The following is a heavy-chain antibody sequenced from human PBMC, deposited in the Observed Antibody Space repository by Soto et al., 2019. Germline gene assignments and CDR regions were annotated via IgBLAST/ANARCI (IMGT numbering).Heavy chain of an antibody. CDR1: GFTFSDHY. D-gene: IGHD3-22*01. J-gene: IGHJ4*02. Sequence: GGSLRLSCAGSGFTFSDHYIDWVRQAPGKGLEWVGRTTNRAKSYTAEYASSVKGRFTISRDDSHMYLQMDSLKTEDTAVYYCAREGDSSGPDFDSWGQGTLVTVSS. CDR3: AREGDSSGPDFDS. CDR2: TTNRAKSYTA. V-gene: IGHV3-72*01.